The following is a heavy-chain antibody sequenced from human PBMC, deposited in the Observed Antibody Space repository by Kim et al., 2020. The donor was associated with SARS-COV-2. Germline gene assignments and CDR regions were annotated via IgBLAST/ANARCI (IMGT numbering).Heavy chain of an antibody. V-gene: IGHV3-33*01. D-gene: IGHD6-13*01. Sequence: YYADSVKGRFTISRDNSKNTLYLQMNSLRAEDTAVYYCATLTVDAGTSDYWGQGTLVTVSS. CDR3: ATLTVDAGTSDY. J-gene: IGHJ4*02.